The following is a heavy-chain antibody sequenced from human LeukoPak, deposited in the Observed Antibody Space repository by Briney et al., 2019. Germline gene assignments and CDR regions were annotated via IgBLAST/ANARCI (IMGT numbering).Heavy chain of an antibody. CDR3: ARMVHTYSYSLDP. CDR1: GGSISSGGYY. V-gene: IGHV4-31*03. CDR2: IYYSGST. D-gene: IGHD5-18*01. Sequence: SQTLSLTCTVSGGSISSGGYYWSWIRQHPGKGLEWIGYIYYSGSTYYNPSLKSRVTISVDTSKNQFSLKLSSVTAADTAVYYCARMVHTYSYSLDPWGQGTLVTVSS. J-gene: IGHJ5*02.